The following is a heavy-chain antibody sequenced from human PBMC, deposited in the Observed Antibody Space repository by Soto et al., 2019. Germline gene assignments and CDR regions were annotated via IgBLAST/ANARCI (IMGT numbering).Heavy chain of an antibody. J-gene: IGHJ6*02. D-gene: IGHD6-13*01. CDR2: INPNSGGT. V-gene: IGHV1-2*04. CDR3: ARGGSSWYFYYYGMDV. Sequence: QVQLVQSGAEVKKPGASVKVSCKASGYTITGYYMHWVRQAPGQGLEWMGWINPNSGGTNYAQKFQGWVTMTRDTSISTAYMELSRLRSDDTAVYYCARGGSSWYFYYYGMDVWGQGTTVTVSS. CDR1: GYTITGYY.